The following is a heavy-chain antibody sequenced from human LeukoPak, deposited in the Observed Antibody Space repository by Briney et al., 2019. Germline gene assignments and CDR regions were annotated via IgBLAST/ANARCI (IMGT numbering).Heavy chain of an antibody. CDR1: GSTFSSYD. Sequence: GGSPRLSCAASGSTFSSYDMTWVRQAPGKGLESVSAISASGGRTFYADSVKGRFTISRDDSKNTLYLQMNSLRAEDTAVYYCAKGVGTTSSHFHHWGQGTLVTVSS. CDR2: ISASGGRT. D-gene: IGHD1-26*01. V-gene: IGHV3-23*01. J-gene: IGHJ1*01. CDR3: AKGVGTTSSHFHH.